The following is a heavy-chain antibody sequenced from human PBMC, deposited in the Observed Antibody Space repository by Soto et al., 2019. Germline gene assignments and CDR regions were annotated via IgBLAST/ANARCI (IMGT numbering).Heavy chain of an antibody. Sequence: GGSLRLSCAASGFTFSSYAMHWVRQAPGKGLEWVAVISYDGSNKYYADSVKGRFTISRDNSKNTLYLQMNSLRAEDTAVYYCARDITSNSNYVPYYYYGMDVWGQGTTVTVSS. CDR3: ARDITSNSNYVPYYYYGMDV. D-gene: IGHD4-4*01. V-gene: IGHV3-30-3*01. CDR1: GFTFSSYA. CDR2: ISYDGSNK. J-gene: IGHJ6*02.